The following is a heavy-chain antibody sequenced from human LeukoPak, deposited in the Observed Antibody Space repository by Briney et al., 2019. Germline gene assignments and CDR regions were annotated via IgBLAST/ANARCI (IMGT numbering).Heavy chain of an antibody. CDR2: INHSGST. J-gene: IGHJ4*02. CDR1: GGSFSGYY. Sequence: SETLSLTCAVYGGSFSGYYWSWIRQPPGKGLEWIGEINHSGSTNYNPSLKSRLTISVDTSKNQFSLNLTSVTAADTAVYFCARAAVSGGDCCSFDYWGQGTLVTVSS. CDR3: ARAAVSGGDCCSFDY. V-gene: IGHV4-34*09. D-gene: IGHD2-21*02.